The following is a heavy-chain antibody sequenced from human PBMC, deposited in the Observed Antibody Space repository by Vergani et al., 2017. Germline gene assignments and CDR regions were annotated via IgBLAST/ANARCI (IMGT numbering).Heavy chain of an antibody. CDR1: GGTFSSYT. CDR3: ARAPSWVRKAARPGYYYGMDV. V-gene: IGHV1-8*02. D-gene: IGHD6-6*01. J-gene: IGHJ6*02. Sequence: QVQLVQSGAEVKKPGSSVKVSCKASGGTFSSYTISWVRQAPGQGLEWMGWMNPNSGNTGYAQKFQGRVTMTRNTSISTAYMELSSLRSEDTAVYYCARAPSWVRKAARPGYYYGMDVWGQGTTVTVSS. CDR2: MNPNSGNT.